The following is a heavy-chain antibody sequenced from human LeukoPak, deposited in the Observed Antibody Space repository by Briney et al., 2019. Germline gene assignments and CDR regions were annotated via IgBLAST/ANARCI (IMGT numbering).Heavy chain of an antibody. CDR2: ISGSGGST. J-gene: IGHJ4*02. CDR3: ARDSGQWLVDY. Sequence: GGSLRLSCAASGFTFSSYAMSWVRQAPGKGLEWVSAISGSGGSTYYADSVKGRFTISRDNAKNSLYLQMNSLRAEDTAVYYCARDSGQWLVDYWGQGTLVTVSS. V-gene: IGHV3-23*01. CDR1: GFTFSSYA. D-gene: IGHD6-19*01.